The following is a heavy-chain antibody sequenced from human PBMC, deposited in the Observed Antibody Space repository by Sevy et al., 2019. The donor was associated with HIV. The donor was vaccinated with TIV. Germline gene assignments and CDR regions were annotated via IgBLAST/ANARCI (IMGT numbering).Heavy chain of an antibody. J-gene: IGHJ4*02. D-gene: IGHD6-19*01. CDR3: VDIAVAGACDH. Sequence: GGSLRLSCAASDFPFTNAWMNWVRQAPGKGLEWVGRIKSKTDGGTTDYAAPVKGRFTISRVDSKNTVYLEMNGLKTEYTAVYYCVDIAVAGACDHWGQGTLVTVSS. CDR2: IKSKTDGGTT. V-gene: IGHV3-15*07. CDR1: DFPFTNAW.